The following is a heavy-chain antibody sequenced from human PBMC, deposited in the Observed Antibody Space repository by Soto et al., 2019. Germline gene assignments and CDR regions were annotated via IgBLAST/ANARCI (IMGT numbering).Heavy chain of an antibody. CDR1: GYTFTSYD. CDR2: MNPNSGNT. CDR3: ARGPSNYMFFGYYYYGMDV. D-gene: IGHD4-4*01. V-gene: IGHV1-8*01. Sequence: GASVKVSCKASGYTFTSYDINWVRQATGQGLEWMGWMNPNSGNTGYAQKFQGRVTMTRNTSISTAYMELSSLRSEDTAMYYCARGPSNYMFFGYYYYGMDVWGQGTTVTVSS. J-gene: IGHJ6*02.